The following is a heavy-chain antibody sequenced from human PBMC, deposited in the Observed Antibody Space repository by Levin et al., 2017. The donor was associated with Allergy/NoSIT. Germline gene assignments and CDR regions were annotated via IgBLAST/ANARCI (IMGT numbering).Heavy chain of an antibody. Sequence: GESLKISCGASGFTFSTYGMHWVRQAPGKGLEWVAVIWYDGSNKYYADSVKGRFTISRDNSKNTLYLQMNSLRAEDTAVYYCVRQESTATRDWFDPWGQGTLVTVSS. J-gene: IGHJ5*02. V-gene: IGHV3-33*01. CDR2: IWYDGSNK. CDR1: GFTFSTYG. CDR3: VRQESTATRDWFDP. D-gene: IGHD2-15*01.